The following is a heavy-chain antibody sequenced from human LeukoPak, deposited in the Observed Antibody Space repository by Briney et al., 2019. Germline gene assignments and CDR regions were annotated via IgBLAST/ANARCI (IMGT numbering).Heavy chain of an antibody. CDR2: IYYSGSS. CDR1: GGSISSSGYY. V-gene: IGHV4-39*07. J-gene: IGHJ5*02. CDR3: ARDLTAQGWFDP. Sequence: PSETLSLTCSVSGGSISSSGYYWGWIRQPPGKGLEWIGSIYYSGSSYYNPSLKSRVTISVDTSKNQFSLKLSSVTAADTAVYYCARDLTAQGWFDPWGQGTLVTVSS. D-gene: IGHD3-9*01.